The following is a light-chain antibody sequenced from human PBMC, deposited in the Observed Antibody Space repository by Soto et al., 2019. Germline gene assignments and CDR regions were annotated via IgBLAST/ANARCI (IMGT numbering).Light chain of an antibody. V-gene: IGLV2-23*02. J-gene: IGLJ1*01. Sequence: QSALAQPASVSGSPGQSITISCTGTSSDVGSYNVVSWYQQHPGKAPKLLIYEVSKRPSGVSDRFSGSKSGNTASLTISGLQAEDEADDHCCSYAGSSSAYVFGTGTKVTV. CDR3: CSYAGSSSAYV. CDR1: SSDVGSYNV. CDR2: EVS.